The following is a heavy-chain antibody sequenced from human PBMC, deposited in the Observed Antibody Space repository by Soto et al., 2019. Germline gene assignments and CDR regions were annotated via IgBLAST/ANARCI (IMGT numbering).Heavy chain of an antibody. CDR3: ARALAPRITMIVVVNHDAFDI. CDR2: ISSSSSYI. J-gene: IGHJ3*02. Sequence: GGSLRLSCAASGFTFSSYSMNWVRQAPGKGLEWVSSISSSSSYIYYADSVKGRFTISRDNAKNSLYLQMNSLRAEDTAVYYCARALAPRITMIVVVNHDAFDIWGQGTMVTVSS. D-gene: IGHD3-22*01. V-gene: IGHV3-21*01. CDR1: GFTFSSYS.